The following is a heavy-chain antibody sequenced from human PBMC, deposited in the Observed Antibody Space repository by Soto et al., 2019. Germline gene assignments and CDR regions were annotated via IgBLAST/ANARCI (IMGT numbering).Heavy chain of an antibody. Sequence: GGSLRLSCAASGFTFTRYSMNWVRQAPGKGLEWVSSISSTTNYIYYGDSMKGRFTISVDKSISTAYVQWSSLKASDSAIYYCFRGGVTSRTFDYWGQGTLVTVSS. CDR2: ISSTTNYI. CDR1: GFTFTRYS. D-gene: IGHD3-16*01. V-gene: IGHV3-21*04. J-gene: IGHJ4*02. CDR3: FRGGVTSRTFDY.